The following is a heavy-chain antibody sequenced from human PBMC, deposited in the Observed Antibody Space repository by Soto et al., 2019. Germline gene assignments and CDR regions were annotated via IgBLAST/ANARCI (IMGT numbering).Heavy chain of an antibody. CDR3: ARDQTYYYDSSGRTGYAFDI. J-gene: IGHJ3*02. CDR1: GGSISSGGDY. Sequence: QVQLQESGPGLVKPSQTLSLTCTVSGGSISSGGDYWSWIRQHPGKGLEWIGCIYSSGSTYYNPSLKRRVTISVVTSENQYSLKLSSVTVAGTAVYYCARDQTYYYDSSGRTGYAFDIWGQGTMVTVSS. V-gene: IGHV4-31*03. CDR2: IYSSGST. D-gene: IGHD3-22*01.